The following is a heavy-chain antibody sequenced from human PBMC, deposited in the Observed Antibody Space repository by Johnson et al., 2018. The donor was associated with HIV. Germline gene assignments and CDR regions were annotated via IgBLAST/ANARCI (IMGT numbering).Heavy chain of an antibody. CDR1: GFTFSSYW. Sequence: MLFVESGGGLVQPGGSLRLSCATSGFTFSSYWMSWVRQAPGKGLDWVANIKQDGGEKYYVDSVKGRFTISRDNAKNSLYLQMNSLRAEDTAVYYCARGPSQLYWPDVAFDIWGQGTTVTVSS. CDR3: ARGPSQLYWPDVAFDI. CDR2: IKQDGGEK. D-gene: IGHD2-8*02. J-gene: IGHJ3*02. V-gene: IGHV3-7*05.